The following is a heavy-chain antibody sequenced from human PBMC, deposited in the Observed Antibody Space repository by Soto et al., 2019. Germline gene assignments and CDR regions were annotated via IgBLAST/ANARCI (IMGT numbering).Heavy chain of an antibody. CDR2: IYYSGST. CDR1: GGSISSGGYY. Sequence: QVQLQESGPGPVKPSQTLSLTYTVSGGSISSGGYYWSWIRQHPGKGLEWIGYIYYSGSTYYNPSLKSRVTISVDTSKNQFSLKLSSVTAADTAVYYCARAYGSGYMDVWGQGTTVTVSS. J-gene: IGHJ6*02. D-gene: IGHD3-10*01. V-gene: IGHV4-31*03. CDR3: ARAYGSGYMDV.